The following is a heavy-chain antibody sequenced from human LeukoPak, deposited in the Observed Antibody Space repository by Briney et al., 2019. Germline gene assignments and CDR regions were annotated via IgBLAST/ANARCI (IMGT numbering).Heavy chain of an antibody. J-gene: IGHJ4*02. CDR1: GGFISGHY. CDR2: IFSPGAT. V-gene: IGHV4-59*11. CDR3: ARFSTRFDSGCSDASCYVHY. D-gene: IGHD2-2*01. Sequence: PSETLSLICTVSGGFISGHYWTWIRLPPGKGLEFIGHIFSPGATHYNPSLRSRVTMSIDTSTNQFSLRLSCVNVADTAVYYCARFSTRFDSGCSDASCYVHYWGQGTQVTVSS.